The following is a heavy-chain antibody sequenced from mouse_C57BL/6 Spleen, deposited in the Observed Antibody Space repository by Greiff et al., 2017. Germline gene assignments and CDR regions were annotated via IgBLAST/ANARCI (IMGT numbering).Heavy chain of an antibody. CDR1: GYTFTSYW. CDR2: IDPSDSYT. D-gene: IGHD1-1*01. Sequence: QVQLKESGAELVMPGASVKLSCKASGYTFTSYWMHWVKQRPGQGLEWIGEIDPSDSYTNYNQKFKGKSTLTVDKSSSTAYMQLSSLTSEDSAVYYCARQYYYGSSYYFDYWGQGTTLTVSS. CDR3: ARQYYYGSSYYFDY. V-gene: IGHV1-69*01. J-gene: IGHJ2*01.